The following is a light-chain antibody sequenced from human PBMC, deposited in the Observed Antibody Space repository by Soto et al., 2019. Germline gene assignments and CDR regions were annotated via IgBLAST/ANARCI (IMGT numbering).Light chain of an antibody. V-gene: IGKV3-20*01. CDR1: QSVSSSY. J-gene: IGKJ1*01. CDR2: GTS. Sequence: EIVLTQSPGTLSLSPGERATLSCRASQSVSSSYLAWYQQKPGQAPRLLIYGTSSRATAIPDRFSGSGSGTDFTLTISRLEPEDFAVYYCRQYGSSSWTFGQGTKVDIK. CDR3: RQYGSSSWT.